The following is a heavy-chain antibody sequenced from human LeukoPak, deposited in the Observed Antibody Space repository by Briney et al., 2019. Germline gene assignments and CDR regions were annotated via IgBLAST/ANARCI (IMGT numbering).Heavy chain of an antibody. Sequence: SETLSLTCTVCGGSISSYYWSWIRQPAGKGLEWIGRIYTSGSTNYNPSLKSRLTMSVDTSKNQFSLKLSSVTAADTAVYYCASEWLGYDSSGYYFWGQGTLVTVSS. J-gene: IGHJ4*02. V-gene: IGHV4-4*07. CDR2: IYTSGST. CDR1: GGSISSYY. CDR3: ASEWLGYDSSGYYF. D-gene: IGHD3-22*01.